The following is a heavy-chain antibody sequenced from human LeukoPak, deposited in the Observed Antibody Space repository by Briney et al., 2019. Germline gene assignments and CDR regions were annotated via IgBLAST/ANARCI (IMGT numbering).Heavy chain of an antibody. V-gene: IGHV1-2*02. Sequence: ASVKVSCKASGYTFTGYYMHWVRQDPGQGLEWMGWINPNSGGTNYAQKFQGRVTMTRDTSISTAYMELSRLRSDDTAVYYCARDTGMIVVVPAATEWGMDVWGQGTTVTVSS. CDR3: ARDTGMIVVVPAATEWGMDV. D-gene: IGHD2-2*01. J-gene: IGHJ6*02. CDR2: INPNSGGT. CDR1: GYTFTGYY.